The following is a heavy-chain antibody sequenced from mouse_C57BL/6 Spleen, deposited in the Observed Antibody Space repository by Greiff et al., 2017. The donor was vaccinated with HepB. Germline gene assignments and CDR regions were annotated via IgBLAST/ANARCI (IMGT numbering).Heavy chain of an antibody. J-gene: IGHJ2*01. CDR1: GYTFTSYW. CDR3: ARGGSYYSNGYYLDY. D-gene: IGHD2-5*01. V-gene: IGHV1-55*01. Sequence: VQLQQPGAELVKPGASVKMSCKASGYTFTSYWITWVKQRPGQGLEWIGDIYPGSGSTNYNEKFKSKATLTVDTSSSTAYMQLSSLTSEDSAVYYCARGGSYYSNGYYLDYWGQGTTLTVSS. CDR2: IYPGSGST.